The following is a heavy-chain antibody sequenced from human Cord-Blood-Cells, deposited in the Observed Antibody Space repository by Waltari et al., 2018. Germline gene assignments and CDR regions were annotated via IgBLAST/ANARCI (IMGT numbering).Heavy chain of an antibody. V-gene: IGHV4-38-2*01. Sequence: QVQLQESGPGLVKPSETLSLTCAVSGYSISSGYYWGWIRQPPGKGLEWIGSIYHSGSTCHNPSLKSRVTISVDTSKNQFSLKLSSVTAADTAVYYCARGEYYDFWSDYYNWFDPWGQGTLVTVSS. CDR1: GYSISSGYY. CDR3: ARGEYYDFWSDYYNWFDP. D-gene: IGHD3-3*01. J-gene: IGHJ5*02. CDR2: IYHSGST.